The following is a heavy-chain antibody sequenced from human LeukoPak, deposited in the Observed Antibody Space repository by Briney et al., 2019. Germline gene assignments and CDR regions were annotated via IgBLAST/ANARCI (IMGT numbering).Heavy chain of an antibody. Sequence: SQTLSLTCTVSGGSFSSGSYYWTWIRQPAGEGLEWIGRIYTSGSTNYNPSLKSRVTISVLTSKNRFSLKLSSVTGADTAVYYCAREGGGATRALDIWGRGTMVTVSS. CDR1: GGSFSSGSYY. V-gene: IGHV4-61*02. J-gene: IGHJ3*02. D-gene: IGHD3-16*01. CDR3: AREGGGATRALDI. CDR2: IYTSGST.